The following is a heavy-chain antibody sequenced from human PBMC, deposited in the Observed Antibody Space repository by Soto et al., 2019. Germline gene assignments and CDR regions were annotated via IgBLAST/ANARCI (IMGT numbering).Heavy chain of an antibody. Sequence: QVQLQESGPGLVKPSETLSLTCTVSGGSISSYYWSWIRQPPGKGLEWIGYIYYSGSTNYNPSLKSRVTISVDTSKTQFSLKLSSVTAADTAVYYCARLPPPLGDAEYIDVWGKGTTVTVSS. CDR2: IYYSGST. J-gene: IGHJ6*03. CDR3: ARLPPPLGDAEYIDV. D-gene: IGHD3-10*01. CDR1: GGSISSYY. V-gene: IGHV4-59*08.